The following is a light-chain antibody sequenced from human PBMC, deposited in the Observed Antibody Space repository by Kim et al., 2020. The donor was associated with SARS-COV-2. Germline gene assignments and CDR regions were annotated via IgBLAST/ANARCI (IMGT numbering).Light chain of an antibody. V-gene: IGLV3-9*01. J-gene: IGLJ3*02. CDR1: NIGGKS. CDR3: QVWDSSAWV. Sequence: SYELTQPLSVSVALGQTARITCGGNNIGGKSVHWYQQKPGQAPVLVIYRDGNRPSGIPERFSGSNSGNTATLTVSRAQAGDEADYCCQVWDSSAWVFGGG. CDR2: RDG.